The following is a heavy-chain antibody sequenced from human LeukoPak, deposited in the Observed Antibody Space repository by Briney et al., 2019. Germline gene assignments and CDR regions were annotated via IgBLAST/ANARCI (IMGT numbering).Heavy chain of an antibody. J-gene: IGHJ6*03. CDR3: ARVRPHPIIDV. D-gene: IGHD6-6*01. V-gene: IGHV3-53*01. CDR2: IYTGVST. Sequence: GGSLRLSCAASGFTVSNNYMSWVRQAPGKGLEWVSVIYTGVSTYYADSVKGRFAISRDNSKNTLYLQMNSLRAEDTGVYYCARVRPHPIIDVWSKGTTVTVSS. CDR1: GFTVSNNY.